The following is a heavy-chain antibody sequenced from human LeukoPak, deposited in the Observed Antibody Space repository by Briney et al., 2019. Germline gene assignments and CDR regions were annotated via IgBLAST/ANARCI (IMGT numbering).Heavy chain of an antibody. CDR3: ARDLYGSEDY. J-gene: IGHJ4*02. D-gene: IGHD3-10*01. Sequence: GGSLRLSCAASGFTFSTYTMAWVRQAPGGGLEWVSGISDNGGRTYYADSVKGRFAISRDDSKSTLYLQMNSLRAEDTAVYYCARDLYGSEDYWGQGTLVTVSS. CDR2: ISDNGGRT. CDR1: GFTFSTYT. V-gene: IGHV3-23*01.